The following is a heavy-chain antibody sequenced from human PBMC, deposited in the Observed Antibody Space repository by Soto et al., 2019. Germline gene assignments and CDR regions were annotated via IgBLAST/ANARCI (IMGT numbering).Heavy chain of an antibody. CDR2: ISGSGST. CDR3: ATAIRFTFTTGYYMDV. D-gene: IGHD3-16*01. Sequence: EVQLLESGGGLVQPGGSLRLSCAASGFTVSSYAMSWVRQAPGKGLEWVSVISGSGSTYSADSVKGRFTISRYSSKNTVDLQINSLRAEDTAVYYCATAIRFTFTTGYYMDVWGRGTTVTVSS. J-gene: IGHJ6*03. CDR1: GFTVSSYA. V-gene: IGHV3-23*01.